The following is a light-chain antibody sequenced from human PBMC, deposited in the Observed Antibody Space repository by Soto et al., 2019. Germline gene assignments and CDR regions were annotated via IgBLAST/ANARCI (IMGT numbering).Light chain of an antibody. V-gene: IGKV3-20*01. CDR3: QHYGTSAL. J-gene: IGKJ3*01. Sequence: EIVLTQSPGTLSLSPGQRATLSCRASQSGSSSYLAWYQQKPGQAPRLLIYDASRATGIPDRFSANGSGTHFTLIITRLEPEDFAVYYCQHYGTSALFGPGTKVEI. CDR1: QSGSSSY. CDR2: DAS.